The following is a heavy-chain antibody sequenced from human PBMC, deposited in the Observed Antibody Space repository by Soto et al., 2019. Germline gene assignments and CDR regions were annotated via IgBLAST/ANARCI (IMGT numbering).Heavy chain of an antibody. CDR2: INHSGST. CDR1: GGSFSGYY. Sequence: QVQLQQWGAGLLKPSETLSLTCTVYGGSFSGYYWSWIRQPPGKGLEWMGEINHSGSTNYNPSLKSRVAISVDTSKNQFSLKLSSVTAAHTAVYYCARGYGGREFDYWGQGTLVTVS. J-gene: IGHJ4*02. D-gene: IGHD2-15*01. V-gene: IGHV4-34*01. CDR3: ARGYGGREFDY.